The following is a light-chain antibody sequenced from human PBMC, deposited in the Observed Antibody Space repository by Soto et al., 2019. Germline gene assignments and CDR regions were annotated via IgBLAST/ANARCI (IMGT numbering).Light chain of an antibody. CDR3: QQYNSYPRST. CDR1: QSISSW. CDR2: DAS. Sequence: DIQMTQSPSTLSASVGDRVTITCRASQSISSWLAWYQQKPGKAPKLLIYDASSLESGVPSRFSGSGSGTEFTLTISSLQPDDFATYYCQQYNSYPRSTFGQGTKVDIK. J-gene: IGKJ1*01. V-gene: IGKV1-5*01.